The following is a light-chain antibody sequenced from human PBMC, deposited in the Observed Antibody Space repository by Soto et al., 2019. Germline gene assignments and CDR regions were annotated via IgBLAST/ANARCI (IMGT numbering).Light chain of an antibody. J-gene: IGKJ1*01. CDR3: QQYGSSQWT. CDR2: GAS. V-gene: IGKV3-20*01. CDR1: QSVSSSY. Sequence: ETVLTQSPGTLSLSPGERATLSCRASQSVSSSYLAWYQQKPGQAPRLLIYGASSRATGIPDRFSGSGSGTDFILTISRLEPEDFAVYYCQQYGSSQWTFGQGTKVEIK.